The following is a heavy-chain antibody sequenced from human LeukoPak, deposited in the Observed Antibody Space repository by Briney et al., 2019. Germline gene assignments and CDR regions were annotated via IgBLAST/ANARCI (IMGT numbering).Heavy chain of an antibody. Sequence: GGSLRLSCAASGFTFSSYSMNWVRQAPGQGLEWVSSISSSSSYIYYADSVKGRFTISRDNAKNSLYLQMNSLRAEDTAVYYCAREGTAADPYFDYWGQGTLVTVSS. CDR3: AREGTAADPYFDY. V-gene: IGHV3-21*01. CDR1: GFTFSSYS. J-gene: IGHJ4*02. CDR2: ISSSSSYI. D-gene: IGHD6-13*01.